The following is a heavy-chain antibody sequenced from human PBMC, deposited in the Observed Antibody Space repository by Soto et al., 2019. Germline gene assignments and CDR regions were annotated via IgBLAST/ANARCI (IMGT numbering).Heavy chain of an antibody. D-gene: IGHD6-25*01. V-gene: IGHV3-30-3*01. CDR1: GFTFSSFS. Sequence: VQLLESGGGLVQPGGSLRLSCAASGFTFSSFSMSWVRQAPGKGLEWVALISYDGNNRYYADSVKGRFTISRDNSKNTLFLQLNSLRPEDTAVFYCATDLSGGYFDYWGQGTLVTVSS. CDR3: ATDLSGGYFDY. J-gene: IGHJ4*02. CDR2: ISYDGNNR.